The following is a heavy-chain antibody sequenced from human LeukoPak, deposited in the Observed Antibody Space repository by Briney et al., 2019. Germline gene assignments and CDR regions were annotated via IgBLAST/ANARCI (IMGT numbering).Heavy chain of an antibody. J-gene: IGHJ4*02. CDR3: AKAPTGTTADYFDY. CDR1: GFTFSSYG. Sequence: PGGSLRLSCAASGFTFSSYGMHWVRQAPGRGLEWVAFIRYDGSNKYYADSVKGRFTISRDNSKNTLYLQMNSLRAEDTAVYYCAKAPTGTTADYFDYWGQGTLVTVSS. V-gene: IGHV3-30*02. D-gene: IGHD1-7*01. CDR2: IRYDGSNK.